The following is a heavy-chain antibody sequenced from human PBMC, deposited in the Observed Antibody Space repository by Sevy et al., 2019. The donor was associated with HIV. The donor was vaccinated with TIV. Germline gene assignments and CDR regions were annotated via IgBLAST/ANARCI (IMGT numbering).Heavy chain of an antibody. CDR3: AKDRKVLLVVDAIPFDALDI. J-gene: IGHJ3*02. V-gene: IGHV3-30*02. Sequence: GGSLRLSCAASGFTFSNYGIHWVRQAPGKGLEWVAFIRYDGSNEYYVDSVKGRFTISSDNSKSTLYLQMNSLSAEDTAVYYCAKDRKVLLVVDAIPFDALDIWGQGTMVTVSS. D-gene: IGHD2-8*02. CDR1: GFTFSNYG. CDR2: IRYDGSNE.